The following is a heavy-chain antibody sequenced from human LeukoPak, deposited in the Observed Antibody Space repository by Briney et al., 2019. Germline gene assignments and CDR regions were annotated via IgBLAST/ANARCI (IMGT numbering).Heavy chain of an antibody. CDR2: IRSKANSYAT. CDR1: GFTFSGSA. J-gene: IGHJ4*02. D-gene: IGHD1-26*01. CDR3: TRHGEGSRPDY. V-gene: IGHV3-73*01. Sequence: PGGSLRLSCAASGFTFSGSAMHWVRQASGKGLEWVGRIRSKANSYATAYAASVKGRFTISRDDSKDTAYLQMNSLKTEDTAVYYCTRHGEGSRPDYWGQGTLVTVSS.